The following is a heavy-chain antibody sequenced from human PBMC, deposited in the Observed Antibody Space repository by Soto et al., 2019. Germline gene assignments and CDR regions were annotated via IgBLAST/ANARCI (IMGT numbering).Heavy chain of an antibody. D-gene: IGHD2-15*01. Sequence: SETLSLTCAVYGGSFSGYYWNWIRQPPGKGLEWIGEINHSGSTNYNPSLRSRVTISVDTSKNQFSLKLSSVTAADTAVYYCAVVVVAATGLFDYWGQGTLVTVSS. J-gene: IGHJ4*02. V-gene: IGHV4-34*01. CDR2: INHSGST. CDR1: GGSFSGYY. CDR3: AVVVVAATGLFDY.